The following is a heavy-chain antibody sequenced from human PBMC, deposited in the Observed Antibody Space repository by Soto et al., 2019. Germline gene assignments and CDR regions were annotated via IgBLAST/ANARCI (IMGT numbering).Heavy chain of an antibody. CDR1: GGTFSSYA. Sequence: QVQLVQSGAEVKKPGSSVKVSCKASGGTFSSYAISWVRQAPGQGLEWMGGIIPIFGTANYAQKFQGRVTITADESTRTAYMELSSLRSEDTAVYYCAREMGRYYDSSGYHGAFAEYFQHWGQGTLVTVSS. J-gene: IGHJ1*01. D-gene: IGHD3-22*01. CDR2: IIPIFGTA. CDR3: AREMGRYYDSSGYHGAFAEYFQH. V-gene: IGHV1-69*01.